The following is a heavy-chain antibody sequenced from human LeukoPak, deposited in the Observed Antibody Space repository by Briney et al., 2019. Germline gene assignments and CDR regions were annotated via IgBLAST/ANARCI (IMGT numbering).Heavy chain of an antibody. V-gene: IGHV3-72*01. D-gene: IGHD1-26*01. Sequence: GGSLRLSCAASGFTFSDYWMNWVRQAPGKGLEYICRIRTKADSYTTEYAASVKGRITISRDDSKNTLYLQMNSLKSVDTAVYYCARVGGWVGSTDGFDVWGQGTMVTVSS. J-gene: IGHJ3*01. CDR2: IRTKADSYTT. CDR3: ARVGGWVGSTDGFDV. CDR1: GFTFSDYW.